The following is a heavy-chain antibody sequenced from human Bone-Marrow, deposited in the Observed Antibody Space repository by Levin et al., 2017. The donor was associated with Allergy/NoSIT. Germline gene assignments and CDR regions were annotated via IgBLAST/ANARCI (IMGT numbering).Heavy chain of an antibody. CDR2: INAGNGNT. CDR3: VTLSSGAYYYYYMDV. CDR1: GYTFTSYA. D-gene: IGHD6-19*01. V-gene: IGHV1-3*01. J-gene: IGHJ6*03. Sequence: GASVKVSCKASGYTFTSYAMHWVRQAPGQRLEWMGWINAGNGNTKYSQKFQGRVTITRDTSASTAYMELSSLRSEDTAVYYCVTLSSGAYYYYYMDVWGKGTTVTVSS.